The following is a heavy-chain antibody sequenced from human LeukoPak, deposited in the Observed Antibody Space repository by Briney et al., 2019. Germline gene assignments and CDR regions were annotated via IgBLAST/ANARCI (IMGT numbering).Heavy chain of an antibody. J-gene: IGHJ4*02. CDR1: GYTFTGYY. CDR2: INPNSGGT. D-gene: IGHD3-9*01. V-gene: IGHV1-2*02. Sequence: ASVKVSCKASGYTFTGYYMHWVRQAPGQGLEWMGWINPNSGGTNYAQKFQGRVTMTRDTSISTAYMELSRLRSDDTAVYYCARDASYDILTGFLLIFDSWGQGTLLTVSP. CDR3: ARDASYDILTGFLLIFDS.